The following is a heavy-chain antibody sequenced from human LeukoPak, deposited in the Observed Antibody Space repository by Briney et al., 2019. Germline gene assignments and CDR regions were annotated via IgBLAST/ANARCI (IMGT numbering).Heavy chain of an antibody. V-gene: IGHV1-18*01. CDR2: INAHSGDT. J-gene: IGHJ4*02. CDR3: ARSLGYDLDNDFFDF. CDR1: GYTFTSYG. D-gene: IGHD5-12*01. Sequence: GASVKVSCKASGYTFTSYGISLVRQAPGQGLEWMGFINAHSGDTKYAQKFQARVTMTRDTSISTAYMELGRLRSDGTAVYYCARSLGYDLDNDFFDFWGQGTLVTVSS.